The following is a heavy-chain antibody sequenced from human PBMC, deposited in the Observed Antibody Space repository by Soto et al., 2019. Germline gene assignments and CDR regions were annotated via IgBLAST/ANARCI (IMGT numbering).Heavy chain of an antibody. D-gene: IGHD6-13*01. J-gene: IGHJ5*02. V-gene: IGHV3-33*01. CDR2: IWYDGSNK. Sequence: GGSLRLSCAASGFTFSSYGMHWVRQAPGKGLEWVAVIWYDGSNKYYADSVKGRFTISRDNSKNTLYLQMNSLRAEDTAVYYCARGRSSWVSNWLDPWGQGTLVTVSS. CDR1: GFTFSSYG. CDR3: ARGRSSWVSNWLDP.